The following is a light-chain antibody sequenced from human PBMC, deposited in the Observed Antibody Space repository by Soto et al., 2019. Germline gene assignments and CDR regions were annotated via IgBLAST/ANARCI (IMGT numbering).Light chain of an antibody. CDR3: QQGSNWPPGLT. CDR2: DAS. Sequence: EFVLTHSPGTLSLSPGERATLSCRSSQTVRNNYLAWYQQKPGQAPRLLIYDASSRATGIPDRFSGGGSGTDFTLTISRLEPDDFATYYCQQGSNWPPGLTFGGGTKVDIK. CDR1: QTVRNNY. J-gene: IGKJ4*01. V-gene: IGKV3D-20*02.